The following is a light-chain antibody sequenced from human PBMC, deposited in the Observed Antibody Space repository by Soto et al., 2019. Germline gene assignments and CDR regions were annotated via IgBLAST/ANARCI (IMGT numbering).Light chain of an antibody. CDR2: RNN. CDR1: SSIIGSNY. Sequence: PLSGTGTDGRGVSIICSGSSSIIGSNYVYWYQQLPGTAPKLLIYRNNQRPSGVPDRFSGSKSGTSASLAISGLRSEDEADYYCAAWDDSLSGRYVFGTGTKVTVL. V-gene: IGLV1-47*01. J-gene: IGLJ1*01. CDR3: AAWDDSLSGRYV.